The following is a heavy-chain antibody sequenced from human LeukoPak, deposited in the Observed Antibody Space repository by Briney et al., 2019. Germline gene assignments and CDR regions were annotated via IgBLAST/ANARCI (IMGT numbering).Heavy chain of an antibody. Sequence: ASVKVSCKASGYTFTAHHIHWVRQAPGQGLEWMGWLNPSSGGTNYAQKFQGSVTMTRDTSISTAYTELNSLRSDDTAVYYCARVDANTWYGKIDYWGQGTLVTVSS. V-gene: IGHV1-2*02. D-gene: IGHD6-13*01. CDR2: LNPSSGGT. J-gene: IGHJ4*02. CDR3: ARVDANTWYGKIDY. CDR1: GYTFTAHH.